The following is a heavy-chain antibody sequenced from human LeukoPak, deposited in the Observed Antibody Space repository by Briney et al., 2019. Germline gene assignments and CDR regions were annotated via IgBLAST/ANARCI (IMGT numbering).Heavy chain of an antibody. D-gene: IGHD3-3*01. CDR1: GYNFTSYG. Sequence: ASVKVSCKASGYNFTSYGISWVRQAPGQGLEWMGWISAYNGNTNYAQKLQGRVTMTTDTSTSTAYMELRSLRSDDTAVYYCARDHVDFWSGYYPYYYGMDVWGQGTTVTVSS. V-gene: IGHV1-18*01. J-gene: IGHJ6*02. CDR2: ISAYNGNT. CDR3: ARDHVDFWSGYYPYYYGMDV.